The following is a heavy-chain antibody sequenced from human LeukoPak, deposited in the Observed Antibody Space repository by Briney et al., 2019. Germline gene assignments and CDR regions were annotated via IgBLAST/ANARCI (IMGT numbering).Heavy chain of an antibody. D-gene: IGHD6-13*01. V-gene: IGHV4-39*01. CDR3: ATHYRWYYFDY. CDR1: GGSISSSSYY. CDR2: IYYSGST. J-gene: IGHJ4*02. Sequence: SETLSLTCTVSGGSISSSSYYWGWIRQPPGKGLEWIGSIYYSGSTYYNPSLKSRVTISVDTSKNQFSLKLSSVTAADTAVYYCATHYRWYYFDYWGQGTLVTVSS.